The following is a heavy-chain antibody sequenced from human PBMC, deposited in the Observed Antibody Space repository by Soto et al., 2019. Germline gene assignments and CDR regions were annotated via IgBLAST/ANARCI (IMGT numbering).Heavy chain of an antibody. CDR3: AAGEASSRTLAPYYLDF. CDR1: GGSMRNYF. V-gene: IGHV4-59*01. D-gene: IGHD6-13*01. Sequence: SETLSLTCTVSGGSMRNYFWTWIRQPPGKGLEWIGYIHYSGTTSFFPSYNPSLRSRVTISEDTSKNQFSLKLLPVTTADTAVYSCAAGEASSRTLAPYYLDFWGQGTLVTVSS. CDR2: IHYSGTT. J-gene: IGHJ4*02.